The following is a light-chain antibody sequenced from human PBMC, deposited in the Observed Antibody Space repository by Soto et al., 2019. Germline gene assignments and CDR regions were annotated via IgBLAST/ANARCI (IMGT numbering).Light chain of an antibody. J-gene: IGLJ2*01. CDR2: EVS. Sequence: QSALTQPPSASGSPGQSVTISCTGTSSDVGGYNYVSWYQQHPGKAPKLMISEVSKWPSGVPDRFSGSKSGNTASLTVSGLQAEDEADYCCSSFAGNNNLVFGGGTKVTVL. CDR3: SSFAGNNNLV. CDR1: SSDVGGYNY. V-gene: IGLV2-8*01.